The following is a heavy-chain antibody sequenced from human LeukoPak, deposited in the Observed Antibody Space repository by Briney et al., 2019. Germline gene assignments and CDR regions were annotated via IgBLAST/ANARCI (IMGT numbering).Heavy chain of an antibody. CDR3: ALYSSSWHAFDY. Sequence: PGGSLRLSCAAYGFTFSSYGMHWVRQAPGKGLEWVAVIWYGGSNKYYADSVKGRFTISRDNSKNTLYLQMNSLRAEDTAVYYCALYSSSWHAFDYWGQGTLVTVSS. J-gene: IGHJ4*02. D-gene: IGHD6-13*01. V-gene: IGHV3-33*08. CDR1: GFTFSSYG. CDR2: IWYGGSNK.